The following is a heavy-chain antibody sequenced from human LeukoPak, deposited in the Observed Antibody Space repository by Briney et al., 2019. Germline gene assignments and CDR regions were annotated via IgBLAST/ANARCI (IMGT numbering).Heavy chain of an antibody. CDR3: ARGNNRLLRFLEWFGRGKNWFDP. CDR2: IYPSGTT. V-gene: IGHV4-61*02. J-gene: IGHJ5*02. D-gene: IGHD3-3*01. CDR1: GGSIDNGGHY. Sequence: SETLSLTCTVSGGSIDNGGHYYNWIRQPAGKGLEWIGRIYPSGTTNSNPSLKSRVTISIDTSKNQFSLTLTSLTAADTAVYYCARGNNRLLRFLEWFGRGKNWFDPWGQGTLVTVSS.